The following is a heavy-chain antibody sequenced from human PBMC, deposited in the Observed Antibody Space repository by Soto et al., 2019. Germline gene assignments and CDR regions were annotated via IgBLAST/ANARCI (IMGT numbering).Heavy chain of an antibody. CDR3: AKTEERRFLEWLREFRENYYYYYMDV. CDR2: ISYDGSNK. Sequence: GGSLRLSCAASGFTFSSYGMHWVRQAPGKGLEWVAVISYDGSNKYYADSVKGRFTISRDNSKNTLYLQMNSLRAEDTAVYYCAKTEERRFLEWLREFRENYYYYYMDVWGKGTTVTVSS. D-gene: IGHD3-3*01. V-gene: IGHV3-30*18. CDR1: GFTFSSYG. J-gene: IGHJ6*03.